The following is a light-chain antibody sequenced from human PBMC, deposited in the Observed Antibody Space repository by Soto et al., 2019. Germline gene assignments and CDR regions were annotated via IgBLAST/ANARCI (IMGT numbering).Light chain of an antibody. V-gene: IGKV3-20*01. J-gene: IGKJ1*01. CDR3: QQYVTSPA. CDR2: GAS. Sequence: EIVLTQSPGTLSLSPGERATLSCRASQSVSSNYLAWYQQKPGQAPRLLIYGASRRATGIPDRFSGSGSGTDFTLTISRLEPEDFAVYYCQQYVTSPAFGQGTKGEI. CDR1: QSVSSNY.